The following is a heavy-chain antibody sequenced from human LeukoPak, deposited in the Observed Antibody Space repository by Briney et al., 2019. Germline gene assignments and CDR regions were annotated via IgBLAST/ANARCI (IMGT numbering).Heavy chain of an antibody. CDR2: NRNKASRYTT. V-gene: IGHV3-72*01. CDR3: ASVEGAPGY. Sequence: GGSLRLSCAASGFTLSDHHMDWVHQAPGKGLEWVGRNRNKASRYTTEYAASVKGRFTISRDDSKNSMYLQMNSLKTEDTAVYYCASVEGAPGYWGQGTLVTVSS. J-gene: IGHJ4*02. CDR1: GFTLSDHH. D-gene: IGHD1-26*01.